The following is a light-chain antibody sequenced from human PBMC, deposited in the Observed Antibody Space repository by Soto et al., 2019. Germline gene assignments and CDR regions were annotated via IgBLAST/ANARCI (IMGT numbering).Light chain of an antibody. J-gene: IGKJ1*01. CDR1: QSVTSTY. CDR3: QHYGSLTRT. V-gene: IGKV3-20*01. CDR2: AAS. Sequence: EIVLTQSPGTLSLSPGDRATLSCRASQSVTSTYLAWYQHKPGQAPSLLIYAASTSATGTPERFSGSGSGTDFTLTISRLEPEDFAVYYCQHYGSLTRTFGQGTKVEIK.